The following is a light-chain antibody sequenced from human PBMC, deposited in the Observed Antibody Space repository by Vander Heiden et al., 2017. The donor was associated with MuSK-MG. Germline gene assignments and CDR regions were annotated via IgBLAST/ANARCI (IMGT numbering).Light chain of an antibody. V-gene: IGKV1-5*03. Sequence: DIQMTQSPSTLSASVGDGVTITCRASQEIADWLAWYQQKPGKAPRLLIYRTCSLESGVPSRFTGNGSGTEFTLTISSRQPDDFATYYCQQYNNYPAWTFGQGTKVEIK. CDR2: RTC. CDR3: QQYNNYPAWT. J-gene: IGKJ1*01. CDR1: QEIADW.